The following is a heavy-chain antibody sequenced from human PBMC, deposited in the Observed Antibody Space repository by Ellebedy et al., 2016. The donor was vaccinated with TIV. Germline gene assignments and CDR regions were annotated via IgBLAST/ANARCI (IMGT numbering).Heavy chain of an antibody. D-gene: IGHD1-7*01. Sequence: GGSLRLSCAASGFTFSSYAMSWVRQAPGKGLEWVSAISGSGGSTYYADSVKGRFTISRDDSKNTLYLQMNSLRAEDTAVYYCAKRLELRRVPDYWGQGTLVTVSS. V-gene: IGHV3-23*01. CDR1: GFTFSSYA. CDR2: ISGSGGST. CDR3: AKRLELRRVPDY. J-gene: IGHJ4*02.